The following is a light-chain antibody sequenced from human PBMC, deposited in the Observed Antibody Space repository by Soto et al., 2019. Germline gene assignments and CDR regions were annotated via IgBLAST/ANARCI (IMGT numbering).Light chain of an antibody. CDR2: SNN. CDR3: AAWDDSLNGVV. Sequence: QSVLTQPPSASGTPGQRVTISCSGSSSNIGSNTVNWYQQHPRTAPKLLIYSNNQSPSGVPARFSGSKSGTSASLAISWLQSAEEADYYCAAWDDSLNGVVFGGGTKLTVL. V-gene: IGLV1-44*01. CDR1: SSNIGSNT. J-gene: IGLJ2*01.